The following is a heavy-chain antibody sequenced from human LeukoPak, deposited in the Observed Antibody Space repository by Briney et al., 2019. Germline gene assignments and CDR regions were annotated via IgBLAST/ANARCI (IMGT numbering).Heavy chain of an antibody. CDR1: GGSFSGYY. CDR2: INHSGST. Sequence: KPSETLSLTCAVYGGSFSGYYWSWIRQPPGKGLEWIGEINHSGSTNYNPSLKSRVTISVDTSKNQFSLKLSSVTAADTAVYYCARRRHCSGGSCYSYRYYYYGMDVWGQGTTVTVSS. V-gene: IGHV4-34*01. J-gene: IGHJ6*02. D-gene: IGHD2-15*01. CDR3: ARRRHCSGGSCYSYRYYYYGMDV.